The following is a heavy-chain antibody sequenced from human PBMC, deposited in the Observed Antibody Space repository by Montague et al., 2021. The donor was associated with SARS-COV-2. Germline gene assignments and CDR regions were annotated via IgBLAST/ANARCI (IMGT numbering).Heavy chain of an antibody. D-gene: IGHD3-10*01. CDR1: GGSITSSAYF. CDR3: ARHERFDYYYGMDV. CDR2: IYYSGNT. V-gene: IGHV4-39*01. Sequence: SETLSLTCTVSGGSITSSAYFWSWIRQSPGKGLEWIGTIYYSGNTYSNPSLKSRLTISMDTSKSQVSLKINSVTATDTAVYYCARHERFDYYYGMDVWGRGTTVTVSS. J-gene: IGHJ6*02.